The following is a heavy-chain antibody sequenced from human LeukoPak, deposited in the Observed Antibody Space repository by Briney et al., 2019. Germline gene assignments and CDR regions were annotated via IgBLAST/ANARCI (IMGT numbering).Heavy chain of an antibody. CDR2: ISNGGVTT. Sequence: GESLRLSCAVSGFTFGSYAMSWVRQTPGKSLEWVSIISNGGVTTYYADSVRGRFTISRDNSKDLLYLQMDSLRAEDTAVYYCVKLSSGSGSSFGFDSWGLGALVTVSS. V-gene: IGHV3-23*01. CDR1: GFTFGSYA. J-gene: IGHJ4*02. D-gene: IGHD6-13*01. CDR3: VKLSSGSGSSFGFDS.